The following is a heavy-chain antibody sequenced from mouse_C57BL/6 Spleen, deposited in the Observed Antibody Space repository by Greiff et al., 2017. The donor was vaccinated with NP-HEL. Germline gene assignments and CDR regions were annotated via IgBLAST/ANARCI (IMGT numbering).Heavy chain of an antibody. J-gene: IGHJ4*01. CDR3: AREEVGRAMDY. Sequence: QVQLQQPGAELVRPGSSVKLSCKASGYTFTSYWMHWVKQRPIQGLEWIGNIDPSDSETHYNQKFKDKATLTVDKSSSTAYMQLSSLTSEDSAVYYCAREEVGRAMDYWGQGTSVTVSS. CDR1: GYTFTSYW. V-gene: IGHV1-52*01. CDR2: IDPSDSET. D-gene: IGHD1-1*01.